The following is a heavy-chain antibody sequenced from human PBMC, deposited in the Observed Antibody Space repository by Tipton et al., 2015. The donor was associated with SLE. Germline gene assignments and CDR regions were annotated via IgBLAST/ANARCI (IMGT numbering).Heavy chain of an antibody. CDR3: ARLERGGWFDP. V-gene: IGHV4-34*01. CDR1: GGSFSGYY. Sequence: TLSLTCAVYGGSFSGYYWSWIRQPPGKGLEWIGSIYYSGSTYYNPSLKSRVTISVDTSKNQFSLKLSSVTAADTAVYYCARLERGGWFDPWGQGTLVTVSS. CDR2: IYYSGST. D-gene: IGHD1-1*01. J-gene: IGHJ5*02.